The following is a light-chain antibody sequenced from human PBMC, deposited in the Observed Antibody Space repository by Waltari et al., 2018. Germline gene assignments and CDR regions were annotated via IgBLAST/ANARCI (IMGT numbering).Light chain of an antibody. V-gene: IGKV4-1*01. J-gene: IGKJ1*01. CDR2: WAS. CDR1: QSVLHSSNKNNY. Sequence: DIVMTQSPDSLAVSRGERATINCKSSQSVLHSSNKNNYLAWYQQKPGQPPKLLIYWASTRASGVPDRLSGSGSGTDFTLTISSLQAEDVAVYYCQQYFSTPPTFGQGTKVEIK. CDR3: QQYFSTPPT.